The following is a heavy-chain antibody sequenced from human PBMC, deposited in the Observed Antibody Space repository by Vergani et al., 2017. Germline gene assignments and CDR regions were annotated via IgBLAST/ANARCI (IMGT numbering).Heavy chain of an antibody. D-gene: IGHD3-9*01. CDR1: GFSFNSYW. V-gene: IGHV3-74*03. CDR3: ARARCIETCYMSNWLDS. J-gene: IGHJ5*01. CDR2: IKSDGSIT. Sequence: DVHLAESGGGFFQPGGSLRLSCSASGFSFNSYWMHLVRQVPGKGLLLVSRIKSDGSITAYADSVKGRFTISRDNAQNTLYLQMNSLRVEDTGVYYCARARCIETCYMSNWLDSWGQGTLVTVSS.